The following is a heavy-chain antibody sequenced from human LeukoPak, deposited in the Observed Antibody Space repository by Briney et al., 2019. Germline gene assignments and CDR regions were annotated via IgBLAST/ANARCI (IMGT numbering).Heavy chain of an antibody. CDR3: AKFSPYGDVGY. D-gene: IGHD4-17*01. CDR2: ISGSGGNT. Sequence: GGSLRLSCAASGFTFSSYAMSWVRQAPGKGLEWGSAISGSGGNTYYADSVKGRFTISRDNSKNTLYLQMNSLRAEDTAVYYCAKFSPYGDVGYWGQGTLVTVSS. J-gene: IGHJ4*02. CDR1: GFTFSSYA. V-gene: IGHV3-23*01.